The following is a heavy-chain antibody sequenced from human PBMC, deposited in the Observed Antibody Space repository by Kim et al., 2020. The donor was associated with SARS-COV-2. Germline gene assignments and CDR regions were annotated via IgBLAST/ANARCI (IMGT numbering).Heavy chain of an antibody. D-gene: IGHD2-15*01. CDR3: ARSGYCSGGSCYDYYGMDV. Sequence: SVKVSCKASGGTFSSYAISWVRQAPGQGLEWMGGIIPIFGTANYAQKFQGRVTITADESTSTAYMELSSLRSEDTAVYYCARSGYCSGGSCYDYYGMDVGGQGTTVTVSS. CDR1: GGTFSSYA. CDR2: IIPIFGTA. J-gene: IGHJ6*02. V-gene: IGHV1-69*13.